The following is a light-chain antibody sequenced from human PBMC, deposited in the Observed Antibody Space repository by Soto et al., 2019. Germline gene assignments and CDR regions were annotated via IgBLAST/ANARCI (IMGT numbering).Light chain of an antibody. CDR3: QYYDSSLSGYV. V-gene: IGLV1-40*01. CDR1: SSNIGAGYD. CDR2: GNS. J-gene: IGLJ1*01. Sequence: QSGLTQPPSGSGAPGQRVTISCTWSSSNIGAGYDVHWYQQLPGTAPKLLIYGNSNRPSGVPDRFSGSKSGTSASLAITGLQAEDEADYYCQYYDSSLSGYVFGTGTKVTVL.